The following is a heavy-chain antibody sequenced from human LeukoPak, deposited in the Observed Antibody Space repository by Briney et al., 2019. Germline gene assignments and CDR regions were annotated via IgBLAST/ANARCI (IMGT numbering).Heavy chain of an antibody. CDR1: GFTFSGSA. CDR3: TRQEYSSGWYSTS. Sequence: GGSLRLSCAASGFTFSGSAMHWVRQASGKGLEWVGRIRSKANSYATAYAASVKGRFTISRDDSKNTAYLQMNGLKTEDTAVYYCTRQEYSSGWYSTSWGQGTLVTVSS. D-gene: IGHD6-19*01. CDR2: IRSKANSYAT. V-gene: IGHV3-73*01. J-gene: IGHJ4*02.